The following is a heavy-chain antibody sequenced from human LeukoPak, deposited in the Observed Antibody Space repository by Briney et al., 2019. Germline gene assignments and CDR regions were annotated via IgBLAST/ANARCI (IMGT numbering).Heavy chain of an antibody. Sequence: SETLSLTCTVSGGSISSYYWSWIRQPPGKGPEWIGYIYYSGSTNYNPSLKSRVTISVDTSKNQFSLKLSSVTAADTAVYYCARGSGYYDSRGDYWGQGTLVTVSS. J-gene: IGHJ4*02. CDR2: IYYSGST. CDR3: ARGSGYYDSRGDY. CDR1: GGSISSYY. D-gene: IGHD3-22*01. V-gene: IGHV4-59*08.